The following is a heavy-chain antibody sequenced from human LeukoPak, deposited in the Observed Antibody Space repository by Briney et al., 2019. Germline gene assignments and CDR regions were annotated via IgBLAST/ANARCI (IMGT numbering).Heavy chain of an antibody. CDR3: AHACSGDDYCSTGGCYSSYFDY. D-gene: IGHD2-15*01. V-gene: IGHV2-5*02. CDR2: FYWDDDK. J-gene: IGHJ4*02. Sequence: ESGPTLAKPTQTLTLTCAFTGFSLTTRGVGVGWIRQAPGKTLEWLALFYWDDDKLYRTSLTSRLTITKDNSKNQVVLTMTNVDPVDTATYHCAHACSGDDYCSTGGCYSSYFDYWGQGILVTVSS. CDR1: GFSLTTRGVG.